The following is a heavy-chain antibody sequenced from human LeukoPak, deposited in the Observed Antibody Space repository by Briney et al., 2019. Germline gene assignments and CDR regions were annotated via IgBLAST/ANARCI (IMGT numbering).Heavy chain of an antibody. CDR3: ARVGAVEYSSSEDYYYYMDV. CDR1: GFTFSMFA. CDR2: ISSSSSYI. J-gene: IGHJ6*03. V-gene: IGHV3-21*01. Sequence: GGSLRLSCAASGFTFSMFAMNWVRQAPGKGLEWVSSISSSSSYIYYADSVKGRFTISRDNAKNSLYLQMNSLRAEDTAVYYCARVGAVEYSSSEDYYYYMDVWGKGTTVTVSS. D-gene: IGHD6-6*01.